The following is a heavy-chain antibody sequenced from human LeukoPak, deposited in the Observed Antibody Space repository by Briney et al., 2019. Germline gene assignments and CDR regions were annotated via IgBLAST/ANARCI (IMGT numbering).Heavy chain of an antibody. CDR1: GYTFTGYY. D-gene: IGHD3-22*01. J-gene: IGHJ4*02. CDR3: ARERLTLYYYDRSGYPDDY. Sequence: ASVKVSCKASGYTFTGYYMHWVRQAPGQGLEWMGRINPNSGGTNYAQKFQGRVTMTRDTSISTAYMELSRLRSDDTAVYYCARERLTLYYYDRSGYPDDYWGQGTLVTVSS. V-gene: IGHV1-2*06. CDR2: INPNSGGT.